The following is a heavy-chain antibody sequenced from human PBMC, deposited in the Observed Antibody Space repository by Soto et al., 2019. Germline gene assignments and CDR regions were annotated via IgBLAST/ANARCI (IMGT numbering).Heavy chain of an antibody. J-gene: IGHJ4*02. CDR3: ATARRHYDSSGQFDY. CDR2: FDPEDGET. V-gene: IGHV1-24*01. Sequence: GASVKVSCKVSGYTLTELSMHWVRQAPGKGLEWMGGFDPEDGETIYAQKFQGRVTMTEDTSTDTAYMELSSLRSEDTAVYYCATARRHYDSSGQFDYWGQGTLVTVSS. D-gene: IGHD3-22*01. CDR1: GYTLTELS.